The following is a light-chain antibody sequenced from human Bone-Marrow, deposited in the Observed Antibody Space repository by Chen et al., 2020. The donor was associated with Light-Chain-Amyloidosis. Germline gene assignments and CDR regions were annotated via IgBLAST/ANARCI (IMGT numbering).Light chain of an antibody. Sequence: EIVLAQSPPTLSLSPGERATLSCRTSQSVSTYLAWYQQRRGQAPRLLIYSTSNRATGIPARFSGSGSGTDFTLTISSLEPEDFAVYYCQQRSTWPLTFGGGTKVEIK. CDR3: QQRSTWPLT. CDR2: STS. CDR1: QSVSTY. V-gene: IGKV3-11*01. J-gene: IGKJ4*01.